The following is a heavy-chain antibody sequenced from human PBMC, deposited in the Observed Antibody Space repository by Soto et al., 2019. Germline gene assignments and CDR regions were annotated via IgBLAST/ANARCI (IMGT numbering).Heavy chain of an antibody. Sequence: ASVKVSCKASGYTFTSYDINWVRQATGQGLEWMGWMNPNSGNTGYAQKFQGRVTMTRNTSISTAYMELSSLRSEDTAVYYCATNLQWFGESDWFDPWGQGTLVTVSS. V-gene: IGHV1-8*01. CDR2: MNPNSGNT. CDR3: ATNLQWFGESDWFDP. J-gene: IGHJ5*02. D-gene: IGHD3-10*01. CDR1: GYTFTSYD.